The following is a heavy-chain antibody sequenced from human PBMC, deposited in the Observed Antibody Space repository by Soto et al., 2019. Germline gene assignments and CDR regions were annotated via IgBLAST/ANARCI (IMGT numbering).Heavy chain of an antibody. Sequence: PSETLSLTCTVSGASISDYYWSWIRQPAGQALEWIGRVYVTGTTYFNPSLKSRVTMSVDTSNNRVSLKPSSVTAADSAIYYCARDGEYTSGWYSFDSWGPGTLVTVSS. CDR3: ARDGEYTSGWYSFDS. D-gene: IGHD6-19*01. J-gene: IGHJ5*01. CDR1: GASISDYY. V-gene: IGHV4-4*07. CDR2: VYVTGTT.